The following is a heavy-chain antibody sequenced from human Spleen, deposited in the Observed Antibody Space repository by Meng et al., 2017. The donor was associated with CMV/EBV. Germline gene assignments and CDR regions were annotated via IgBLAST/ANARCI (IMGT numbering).Heavy chain of an antibody. J-gene: IGHJ5*02. CDR2: ISYDGTYK. CDR3: AKGRYQLLYRYQNWFDP. Sequence: GGSLRLSCAPSEFTFSHYSMHWVRQAPGKGLEWVAMISYDGTYKYYADSTKGRFSISRDNSKNTLYLQMNSLRAEDTAVYYCAKGRYQLLYRYQNWFDPWGQGTLVTVSS. CDR1: EFTFSHYS. V-gene: IGHV3-30*04. D-gene: IGHD2-2*02.